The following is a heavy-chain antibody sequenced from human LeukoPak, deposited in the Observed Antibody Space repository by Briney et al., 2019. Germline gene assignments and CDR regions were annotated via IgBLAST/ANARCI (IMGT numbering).Heavy chain of an antibody. CDR2: TDQVGSEK. CDR1: GFTFSNYR. J-gene: IGHJ4*02. CDR3: ARVPLYSSSPFDY. V-gene: IGHV3-7*05. D-gene: IGHD6-6*01. Sequence: GWSLPLSCAASGFTFSNYRMNWIRQAPGKGLQWVANTDQVGSEKFYGDSVKGRFTISRDNAKSSLHLQMSSLRPEDTAVYYCARVPLYSSSPFDYWGQGTLVTVS.